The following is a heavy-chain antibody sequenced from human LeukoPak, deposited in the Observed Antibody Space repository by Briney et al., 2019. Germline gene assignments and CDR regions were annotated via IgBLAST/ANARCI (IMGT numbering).Heavy chain of an antibody. Sequence: SETLSLTCTVSGVSISSSYWTWIRQPPGKGLEWIGYIFYSGDTNYNPSLKSRVTISVDTSKNQFSLKLSSVSAADTAVYYCARSGAGKNKENDYWGQGTLVTVSS. J-gene: IGHJ4*02. V-gene: IGHV4-59*08. CDR3: ARSGAGKNKENDY. CDR1: GVSISSSY. D-gene: IGHD3-10*01. CDR2: IFYSGDT.